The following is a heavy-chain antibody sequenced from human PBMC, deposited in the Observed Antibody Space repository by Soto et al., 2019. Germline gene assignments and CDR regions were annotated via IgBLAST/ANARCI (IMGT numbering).Heavy chain of an antibody. V-gene: IGHV4-31*03. J-gene: IGHJ5*02. D-gene: IGHD3-3*01. CDR1: GGSISSGGYY. Sequence: PSETLSLTCTVSGGSISSGGYYWSWVRQHPGKGLEWIGYIYYSGSTYYNPSLKSRVTISVDTSKNQFSLKLSSVTAADTAVYYCARDRHDFWSGYYTNWFDPWGQGTLVTVSS. CDR2: IYYSGST. CDR3: ARDRHDFWSGYYTNWFDP.